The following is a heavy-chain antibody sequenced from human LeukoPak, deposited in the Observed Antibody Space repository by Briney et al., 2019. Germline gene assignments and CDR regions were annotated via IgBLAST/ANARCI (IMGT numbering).Heavy chain of an antibody. CDR1: GSRFTIYC. CDR2: IYPGDSDT. Sequence: PGGSLTLSCTASGSRFTIYCMAWVRQMPGKGLETMGIIYPGDSDTRYSPSFQGQVNISADKSMHTTYMQSSSLKAADTAMYYCARFPGLTTVTLDYWGEGTLVTVSS. CDR3: ARFPGLTTVTLDY. V-gene: IGHV5-51*01. D-gene: IGHD4-11*01. J-gene: IGHJ4*02.